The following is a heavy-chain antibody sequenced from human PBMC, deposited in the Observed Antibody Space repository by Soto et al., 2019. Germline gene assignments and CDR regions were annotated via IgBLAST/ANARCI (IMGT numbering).Heavy chain of an antibody. Sequence: AACGLRFKISVMAGVRKDQGKGLEWVAVTSYDGSNKYYADSVKGRFTISRDNSKNTLYLQMNSLRAEDTAVYYCAKGYYDSSGYTSESYYYYGMDVWGQGTTVSVSS. CDR2: TSYDGSNK. J-gene: IGHJ6*02. V-gene: IGHV3-30-3*02. CDR1: GLRFKISV. CDR3: AKGYYDSSGYTSESYYYYGMDV. D-gene: IGHD3-22*01.